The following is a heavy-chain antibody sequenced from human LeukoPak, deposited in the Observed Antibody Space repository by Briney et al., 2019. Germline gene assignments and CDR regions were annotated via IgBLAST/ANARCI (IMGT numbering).Heavy chain of an antibody. V-gene: IGHV1-46*01. J-gene: IGHJ4*02. D-gene: IGHD2-2*01. CDR2: INPSGGST. Sequence: ASVKVSCKASGSTFTSYYMHWVRQAPGQGLERMGIINPSGGSTNYAQKFQGRVTMTRDTSTSTVYMELSSLRSEDTAVYYCARTVGDIVVVGLDYWGQGTLVTVSS. CDR3: ARTVGDIVVVGLDY. CDR1: GSTFTSYY.